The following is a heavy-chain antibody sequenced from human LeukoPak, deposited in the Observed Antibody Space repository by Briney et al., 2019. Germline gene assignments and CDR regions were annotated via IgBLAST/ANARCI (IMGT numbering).Heavy chain of an antibody. Sequence: PGGSLRLSCAASGFTFSSYWMSWVRQAPGKGLEWVANIKQDGSEKYYVDSVKGRFTISSDNAKNSLYLQMNSLRVDDTAVYHCARWARYCGSGSCYSWFDPWGQGTLVTVSS. CDR2: IKQDGSEK. CDR1: GFTFSSYW. J-gene: IGHJ5*02. D-gene: IGHD2-15*01. CDR3: ARWARYCGSGSCYSWFDP. V-gene: IGHV3-7*01.